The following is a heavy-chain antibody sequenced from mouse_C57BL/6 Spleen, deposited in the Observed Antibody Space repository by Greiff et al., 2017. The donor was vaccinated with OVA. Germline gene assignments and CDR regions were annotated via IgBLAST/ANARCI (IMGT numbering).Heavy chain of an antibody. V-gene: IGHV1-42*01. CDR1: GYSFTGYY. J-gene: IGHJ3*01. Sequence: EVKLVESGPELVKPGASVKISCKASGYSFTGYYMNWVKQSPEKSLEWIGEINPSTGGTTYNQKFKAKATLTVDKSSSTAYMQLKSLTSEDSAVYYCARGGNYLFAYWGQGTLVTVSA. D-gene: IGHD2-1*01. CDR2: INPSTGGT. CDR3: ARGGNYLFAY.